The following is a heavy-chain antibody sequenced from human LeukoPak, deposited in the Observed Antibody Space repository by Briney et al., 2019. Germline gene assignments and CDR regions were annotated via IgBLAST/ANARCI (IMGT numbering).Heavy chain of an antibody. CDR3: AKDLSRNYGSGSYPDP. D-gene: IGHD3-10*01. V-gene: IGHV3-30*18. CDR1: GFTFSSYG. J-gene: IGHJ5*02. Sequence: GGSLRLSCAASGFTFSSYGMHWVRQAPGKGLEWVAVISYDGSNKYYADSVKGRFTISRDNSKNTLYLQMNSLRAEDTAVYYCAKDLSRNYGSGSYPDPWGQGTLVTVSS. CDR2: ISYDGSNK.